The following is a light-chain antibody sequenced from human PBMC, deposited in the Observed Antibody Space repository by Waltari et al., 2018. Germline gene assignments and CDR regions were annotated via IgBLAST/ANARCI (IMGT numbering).Light chain of an antibody. V-gene: IGLV2-14*03. CDR1: SRDVGGYNS. CDR3: SSYTRSRTLV. J-gene: IGLJ3*02. Sequence: QSALTQPASVSGSPGQSITISCTGTSRDVGGYNSVSWYQQHPGRAPQIISFDVTYRPSGVSDRFSCSKSGNTASLTISGLQAEDEADYYCSSYTRSRTLVFGGGTRVTVL. CDR2: DVT.